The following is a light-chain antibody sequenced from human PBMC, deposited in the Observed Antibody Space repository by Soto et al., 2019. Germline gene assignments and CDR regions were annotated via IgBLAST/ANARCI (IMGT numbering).Light chain of an antibody. V-gene: IGKV1D-12*01. J-gene: IGKJ3*01. CDR2: AAS. CDR3: QQSNSFPFA. Sequence: DIQMTQSPSSLSASVGDRVTITCRASQGFGSWVAWYQQKPGKAPNLLIYAASTLQSGVPSRFSGSGSGTDFTLTISSLQPEDFATYYCQQSNSFPFAFGPGTKVDIK. CDR1: QGFGSW.